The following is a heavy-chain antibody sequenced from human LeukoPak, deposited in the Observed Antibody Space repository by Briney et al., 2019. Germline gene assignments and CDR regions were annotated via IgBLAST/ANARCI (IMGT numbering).Heavy chain of an antibody. Sequence: GGSLRLSCAASGFTFSNYNMNWVRQAPGKGLEWVSSISISSSYIYYAESVKGRFTISRDDAKNSLYLQMNSLRAEDTAVYSCAMGWGSGCYFDLWGRGTPVTVSS. CDR3: AMGWGSGCYFDL. J-gene: IGHJ2*01. V-gene: IGHV3-21*01. CDR1: GFTFSNYN. CDR2: ISISSSYI. D-gene: IGHD7-27*01.